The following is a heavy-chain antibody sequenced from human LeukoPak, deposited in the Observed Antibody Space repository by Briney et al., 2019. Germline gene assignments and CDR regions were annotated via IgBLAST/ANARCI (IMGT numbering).Heavy chain of an antibody. J-gene: IGHJ4*02. Sequence: GGSLRLSCAASGFTFSSYSMNWVRQAPGKGLEWVSVIFSGGSMYYVDSVKGRFTISRDNSKNTLFLQMNSLRAEDTAVYYCAKDLPFGYGDYSIWGQGTLVTVSS. D-gene: IGHD4-17*01. CDR3: AKDLPFGYGDYSI. CDR2: IFSGGSM. CDR1: GFTFSSYS. V-gene: IGHV3-23*03.